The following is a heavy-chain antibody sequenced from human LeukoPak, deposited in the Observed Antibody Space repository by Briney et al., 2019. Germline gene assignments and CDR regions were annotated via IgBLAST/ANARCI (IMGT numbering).Heavy chain of an antibody. CDR3: ARTYYYYYGMDV. V-gene: IGHV4-34*01. J-gene: IGHJ6*02. CDR1: GGSFSGYY. Sequence: SETLSLTCAVYGGSFSGYYWSWIRQPPGKGLEWIGEIKHSGSTNYNPSLKSRVTISADTSKNQFSLKLSSVTAADTAVYYCARTYYYYYGMDVWGQGTTVTVSS. CDR2: IKHSGST.